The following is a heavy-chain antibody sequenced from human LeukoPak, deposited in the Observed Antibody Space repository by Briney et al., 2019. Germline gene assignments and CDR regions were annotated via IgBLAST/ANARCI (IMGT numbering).Heavy chain of an antibody. J-gene: IGHJ4*02. Sequence: SETLSLTCTVSGGSISSSSYYWGWIRQPPGKGLQWIGRIYYSGSTYYNPSLKSRVTISVDTSKNQCSLKLSSVTAADTAVYYCASPSNILTRRVWDYWGQGTLVTVSS. CDR1: GGSISSSSYY. CDR2: IYYSGST. V-gene: IGHV4-39*01. CDR3: ASPSNILTRRVWDY. D-gene: IGHD3-9*01.